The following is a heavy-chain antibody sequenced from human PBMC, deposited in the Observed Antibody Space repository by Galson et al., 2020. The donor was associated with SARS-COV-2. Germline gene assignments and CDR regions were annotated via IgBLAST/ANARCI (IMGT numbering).Heavy chain of an antibody. V-gene: IGHV3-7*01. D-gene: IGHD3-22*01. CDR1: GFTFNSHW. Sequence: GESLKISCAVSGFTFNSHWMSWVRQAPGEGLEWVANIKQDGGEKYYVDSVKGRFTISRDNAKNSLYLQMNSLRAEDTAVYYCAREGGYDSGGYRYYYGMDVWGQGTTVTVSS. CDR2: IKQDGGEK. CDR3: AREGGYDSGGYRYYYGMDV. J-gene: IGHJ6*02.